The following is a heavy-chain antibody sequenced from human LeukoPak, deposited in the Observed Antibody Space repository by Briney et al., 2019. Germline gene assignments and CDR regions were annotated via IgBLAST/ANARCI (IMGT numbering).Heavy chain of an antibody. CDR1: GGSFSGYY. CDR2: INHSGST. Sequence: SETQSLTCAVYGGSFSGYYWSWIRQPPGKGLEWIGEINHSGSTNYNPSLKSRVTISVDTSKNQFSLKLSSVTAADTAVYYCARSHYYDSSGYYRWYYYYGMDVWGQGTTVTVSS. CDR3: ARSHYYDSSGYYRWYYYYGMDV. J-gene: IGHJ6*02. V-gene: IGHV4-34*01. D-gene: IGHD3-22*01.